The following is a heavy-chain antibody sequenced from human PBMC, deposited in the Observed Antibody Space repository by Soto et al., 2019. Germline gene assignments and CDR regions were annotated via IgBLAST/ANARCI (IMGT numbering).Heavy chain of an antibody. CDR3: ARFYDLWSGYYTHYYYGMKV. CDR2: IYPGDSDT. CDR1: GYSFTSYW. Sequence: GESLKISCKGSGYSFTSYWIGWVRQMPGKGLEWMGIIYPGDSDTRYSPSFQGQVTISADKSISTAYLQWSSLKASDTAMYYCARFYDLWSGYYTHYYYGMKVWGQGTTVTF. J-gene: IGHJ6*02. D-gene: IGHD3-3*01. V-gene: IGHV5-51*01.